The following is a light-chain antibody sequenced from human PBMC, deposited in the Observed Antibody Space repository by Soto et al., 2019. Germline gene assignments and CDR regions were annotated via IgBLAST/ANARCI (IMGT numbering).Light chain of an antibody. CDR2: LNSDGSH. J-gene: IGLJ3*02. CDR1: SGHSNYA. CDR3: QTWATGIRV. Sequence: QLVLTQSPSASASLGASVKLTFTLSSGHSNYAIAWHQQQPEKGPRYLMNLNSDGSHTKGDGIPDRFSGSSSGAERYLTISSLQSEDEADYYCQTWATGIRVFGGGTKLTVL. V-gene: IGLV4-69*01.